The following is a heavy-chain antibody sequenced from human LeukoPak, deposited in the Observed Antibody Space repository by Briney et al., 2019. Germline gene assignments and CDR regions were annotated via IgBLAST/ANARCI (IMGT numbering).Heavy chain of an antibody. J-gene: IGHJ4*02. CDR3: ASNGDNDY. D-gene: IGHD4-17*01. CDR1: GGSISSYY. V-gene: IGHV4-59*01. CDR2: IYYSGST. Sequence: PSETLSLTCTVSGGSISSYYWSWLRQPPGKGLEWLGYIYYSGSTNHNPSLKSRVTISVDTSKNQFALKLSSVTAADTAVYYCASNGDNDYWGQGTLVTVSS.